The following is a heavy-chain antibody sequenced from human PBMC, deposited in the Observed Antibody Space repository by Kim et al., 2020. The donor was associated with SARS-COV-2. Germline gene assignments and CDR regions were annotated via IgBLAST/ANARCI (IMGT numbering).Heavy chain of an antibody. CDR2: IYYSGST. V-gene: IGHV4-39*01. Sequence: SETLSLTCTVSGGSISSSSYYWGWIRQPPGKGLEWIGSIYYSGSTYYNPSLKSRVTISVDTSKNQFSLKLSSVTAADTAVYYCARRTTGNSWVLIDYYFDYWGQGTLVTVSS. J-gene: IGHJ4*02. D-gene: IGHD1-1*01. CDR1: GGSISSSSYY. CDR3: ARRTTGNSWVLIDYYFDY.